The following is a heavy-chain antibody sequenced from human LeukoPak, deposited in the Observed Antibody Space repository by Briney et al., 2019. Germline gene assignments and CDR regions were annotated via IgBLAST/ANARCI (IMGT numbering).Heavy chain of an antibody. V-gene: IGHV4-59*08. Sequence: SETLSLTCTVSGGSINSYYWSWIRQPPGKGLEWIGDIYYSGSTNYNPSLKSRVTISVDTSKNQFSLKLSSVTAADTAVYYCARGYGDYSDEYFQHWGQGTLVTVSS. J-gene: IGHJ1*01. D-gene: IGHD4-17*01. CDR2: IYYSGST. CDR1: GGSINSYY. CDR3: ARGYGDYSDEYFQH.